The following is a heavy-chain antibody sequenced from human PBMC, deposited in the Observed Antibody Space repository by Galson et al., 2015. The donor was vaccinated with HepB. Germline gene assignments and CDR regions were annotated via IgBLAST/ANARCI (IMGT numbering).Heavy chain of an antibody. CDR3: TRDRYGDYGWFDP. CDR1: GFTVSTNY. Sequence: SLRLPCAASGFTVSTNYMSWVRQAPGKGLEWVSVIYSGGSTYYADSVKGRFTISRDNSKNTLYLQMNSLRADDTAVYYCTRDRYGDYGWFDPWGQGTLVTVSS. V-gene: IGHV3-53*01. J-gene: IGHJ5*02. CDR2: IYSGGST. D-gene: IGHD4-17*01.